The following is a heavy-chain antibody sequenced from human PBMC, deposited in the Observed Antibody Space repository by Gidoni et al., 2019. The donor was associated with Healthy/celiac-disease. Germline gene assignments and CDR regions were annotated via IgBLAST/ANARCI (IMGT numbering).Heavy chain of an antibody. V-gene: IGHV4-31*03. D-gene: IGHD4-17*01. CDR2: IYNSGST. CDR3: ARDDGYGDSYFDY. CDR1: GCSLRSGGYY. Sequence: QVQLQESGPGLVKPSQTLSLTCTFSGCSLRSGGYYGSWIRQHPGRGLEWIGYIYNSGSTYYNPSLKSRVTRSVDTSKNQFSLKLSSVTAADTAVYYCARDDGYGDSYFDYWGQGTLVTVSS. J-gene: IGHJ4*02.